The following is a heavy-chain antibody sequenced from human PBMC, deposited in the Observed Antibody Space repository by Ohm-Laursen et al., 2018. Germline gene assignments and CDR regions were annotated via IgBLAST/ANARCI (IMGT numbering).Heavy chain of an antibody. CDR3: ARDGGGWNFDY. CDR2: INPNSGGT. CDR1: GYTFTSYS. Sequence: ASVKVSCKTSGYTFTSYSISWVRQAPGQGLEWMGWINPNSGGTNYAQKFQGRVTMTRGTPTSTVYMELTSLTSEDTAFYYCARDGGGWNFDYWGQGTLVTVSS. J-gene: IGHJ4*02. D-gene: IGHD6-19*01. V-gene: IGHV1-2*02.